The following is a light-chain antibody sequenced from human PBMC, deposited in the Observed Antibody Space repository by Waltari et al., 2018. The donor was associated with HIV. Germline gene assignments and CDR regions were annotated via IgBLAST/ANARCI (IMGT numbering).Light chain of an antibody. CDR1: SSNVGAYTY. CDR3: GSYITNTNVL. CDR2: EVS. J-gene: IGLJ2*01. V-gene: IGLV2-14*01. Sequence: QSALTQPASVSGSPGPSIPISCTGTSSNVGAYTYVSWYQQHPGKAPQLIIYEVSNRPSGVSNRFSGSKSGNTASLTISGLQAEDEAYYYCGSYITNTNVLFGGGTRLTVL.